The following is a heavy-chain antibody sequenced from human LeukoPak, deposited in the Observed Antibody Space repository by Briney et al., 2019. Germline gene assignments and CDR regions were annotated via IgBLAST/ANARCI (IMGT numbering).Heavy chain of an antibody. CDR2: ITISSNFI. Sequence: GGSLRLSCAASGFSLSSYSMNWVRQAPGKGLEWVSSITISSNFIYYADSVKGRFTISRDNAKSSLFLQMNSLRAEDTAVYFCARDGHGDGFLTGYSYFGMDVWGQGTTVAVSS. CDR1: GFSLSSYS. V-gene: IGHV3-21*01. CDR3: ARDGHGDGFLTGYSYFGMDV. J-gene: IGHJ6*02. D-gene: IGHD3-9*01.